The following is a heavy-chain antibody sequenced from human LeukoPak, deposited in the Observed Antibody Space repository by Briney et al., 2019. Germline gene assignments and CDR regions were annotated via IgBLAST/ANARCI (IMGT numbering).Heavy chain of an antibody. CDR1: GDSINGHY. Sequence: SETLSLTCTISGDSINGHYWSWIRQPPGKGLEWIGDIHYKGSTNYNLSLKSRVTISVDTSKNHLSLNLTSVLAADTAIYYCARRDTGWNYCDYWGHGILVTVFS. CDR3: ARRDTGWNYCDY. V-gene: IGHV4-59*08. CDR2: IHYKGST. D-gene: IGHD6-19*01. J-gene: IGHJ4*01.